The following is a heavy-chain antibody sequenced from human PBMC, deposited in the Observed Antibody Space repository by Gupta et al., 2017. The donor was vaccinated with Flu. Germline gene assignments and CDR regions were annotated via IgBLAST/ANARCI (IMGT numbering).Heavy chain of an antibody. D-gene: IGHD6-13*01. CDR1: GGSFSGYY. CDR3: ARVRAAAGTVDY. J-gene: IGHJ4*02. Sequence: QVQLQQWGAGLLKPSETLSLTCAVYGGSFSGYYWSWIRQPPGKGLEWIGEINHSGSTNYNPSLKSRVTISVDTSKNQFSLKLSSVTAADTAVYYCARVRAAAGTVDYWGQGTLVTVSS. CDR2: INHSGST. V-gene: IGHV4-34*01.